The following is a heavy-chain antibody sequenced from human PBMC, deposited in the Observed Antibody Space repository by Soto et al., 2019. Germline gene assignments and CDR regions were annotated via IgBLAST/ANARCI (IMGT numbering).Heavy chain of an antibody. D-gene: IGHD5-18*01. J-gene: IGHJ6*02. Sequence: SETLSLTCAVYGGSFSGYYWSWIRQPPGKGLEWIGEINHSGSTNYNPSLKSRVTISVDTSKNQFSLKLSSVTAADTAVYYCAKGVWTYSYGTLYYYYGMNVWGQGTTVTVSS. CDR2: INHSGST. CDR1: GGSFSGYY. CDR3: AKGVWTYSYGTLYYYYGMNV. V-gene: IGHV4-34*01.